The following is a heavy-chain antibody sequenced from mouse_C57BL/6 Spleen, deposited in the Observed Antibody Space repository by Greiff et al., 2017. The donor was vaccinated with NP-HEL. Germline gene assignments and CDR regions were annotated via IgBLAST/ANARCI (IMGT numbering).Heavy chain of an antibody. Sequence: DVHLVESGGGLVKPGGSLKLSCAASGFTFSSYAMSWVRQTPEKRLEWVATISDGGSYTYYPDNVKGRFTISRDNAKNNLYLQMSHLKSEDTAMYYCARAPSYGNYVAYWGQGTLVTVSA. V-gene: IGHV5-4*01. D-gene: IGHD2-10*01. J-gene: IGHJ3*01. CDR3: ARAPSYGNYVAY. CDR1: GFTFSSYA. CDR2: ISDGGSYT.